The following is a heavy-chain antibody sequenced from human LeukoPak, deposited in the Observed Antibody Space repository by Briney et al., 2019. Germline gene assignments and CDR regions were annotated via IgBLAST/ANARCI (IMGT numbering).Heavy chain of an antibody. CDR1: GYTFTGYA. J-gene: IGHJ4*02. CDR2: ISADNGTT. CDR3: AGTYYYDSSGYYPAFDY. Sequence: GASVKVSCKASGYTFTGYAMHWVRQAPGQRLEWMGWISADNGTTEYSQKFQGRVTITRDTSASTAYMDLSSLRSEDTAIYYCAGTYYYDSSGYYPAFDYWGQGTLVTVSS. V-gene: IGHV1-3*01. D-gene: IGHD3-22*01.